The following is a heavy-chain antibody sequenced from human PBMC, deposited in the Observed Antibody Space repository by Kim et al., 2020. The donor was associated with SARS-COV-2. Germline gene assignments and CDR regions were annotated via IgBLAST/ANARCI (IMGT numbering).Heavy chain of an antibody. V-gene: IGHV3-33*01. Sequence: GGSLRLSCAASGFSFSSYGMHWVRQAPGKGLEWVAVIWYDGSNTYYADSVKGRFTISRDNSRTTLYLQMNSLRGEDTAVYYCARGGYTSGWLDYWGQGTLVTVSS. CDR1: GFSFSSYG. D-gene: IGHD6-19*01. CDR2: IWYDGSNT. J-gene: IGHJ4*02. CDR3: ARGGYTSGWLDY.